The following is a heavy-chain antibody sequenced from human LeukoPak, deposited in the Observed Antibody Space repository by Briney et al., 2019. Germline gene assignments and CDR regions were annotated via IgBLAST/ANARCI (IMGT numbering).Heavy chain of an antibody. V-gene: IGHV3-23*01. CDR2: ISGFNT. D-gene: IGHD2-8*01. Sequence: GGSLRLSRTTSGFAFSNYAMNWVRQAPGKEPEWGSGISGFNTYYADSVKGRFTIFRDNSKNVLYLQMDRLRAEDTAVYSCAKDVCTSPRCLLYFDSWGQGTLVTVSS. CDR1: GFAFSNYA. CDR3: AKDVCTSPRCLLYFDS. J-gene: IGHJ4*02.